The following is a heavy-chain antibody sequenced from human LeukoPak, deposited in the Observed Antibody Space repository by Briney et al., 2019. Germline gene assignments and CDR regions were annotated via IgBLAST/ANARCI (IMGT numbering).Heavy chain of an antibody. Sequence: GGSLRLSCAASGFIFKSYSMNWVRQAPGRGLEWLSYMSGGSSGSIGYADSVKGRFTISRDNAKNSLYLQMNSLRAEDTALYYCAKVGGYCSSTSCPGGFDYWGQGTLVTVSS. J-gene: IGHJ4*02. V-gene: IGHV3-48*04. D-gene: IGHD2-2*01. CDR1: GFIFKSYS. CDR3: AKVGGYCSSTSCPGGFDY. CDR2: MSGGSSGSI.